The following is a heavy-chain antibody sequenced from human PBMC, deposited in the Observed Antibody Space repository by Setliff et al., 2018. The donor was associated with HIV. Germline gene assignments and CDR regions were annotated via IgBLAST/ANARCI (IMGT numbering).Heavy chain of an antibody. Sequence: GASVKVSCKASGYTFTSYAMHWVRQAPGQRLEWMGWINAGNGNTKYSKKFQGRVTLTRDTAASTAYMELSSLRSEDTAVYYCARDIYDSGWFTLEYWGQGTLVT. CDR3: ARDIYDSGWFTLEY. CDR1: GYTFTSYA. J-gene: IGHJ4*02. D-gene: IGHD6-19*01. CDR2: INAGNGNT. V-gene: IGHV1-3*01.